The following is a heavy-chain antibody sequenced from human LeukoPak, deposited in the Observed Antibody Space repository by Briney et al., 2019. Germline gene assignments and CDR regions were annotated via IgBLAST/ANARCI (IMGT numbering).Heavy chain of an antibody. J-gene: IGHJ4*02. V-gene: IGHV3-15*01. CDR1: GFTFNKFW. CDR2: IKRTSDGGTT. CDR3: TPGLGDY. Sequence: GGSLRLSCAASGFTFNKFWMSWVRQAPGKGLEWGGRIKRTSDGGTTDFAAPVKDRFTISRDDSKNTLYLEMNSLKTDDTAVYFCTPGLGDYWGQGTLVTVSS. D-gene: IGHD1-14*01.